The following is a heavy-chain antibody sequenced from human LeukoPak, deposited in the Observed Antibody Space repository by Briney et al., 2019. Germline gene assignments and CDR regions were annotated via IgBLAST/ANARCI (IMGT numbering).Heavy chain of an antibody. CDR2: IIPILGIA. Sequence: ASVKVSCKASGGTFSSYAISWVRQAPGQGLEWMGRIIPILGIANYAQKFQGGVTITADKSTSTAYMELSSLRSEDTAVYYCARAPSITMIVAFDYWGQGTLVTVSS. D-gene: IGHD3-22*01. CDR3: ARAPSITMIVAFDY. J-gene: IGHJ4*02. CDR1: GGTFSSYA. V-gene: IGHV1-69*04.